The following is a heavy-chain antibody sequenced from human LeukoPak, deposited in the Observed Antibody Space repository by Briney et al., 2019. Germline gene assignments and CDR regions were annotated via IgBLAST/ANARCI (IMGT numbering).Heavy chain of an antibody. Sequence: SGTLSLTCAVSGGSISSSNWWSWVRQPPGRGLEWIGYIYYSGNTNYNPSLKSRVTISVDTSKNQFSLTLSSVTAADTAVYYCARLTTVTPRTAFDIWGQGTLVTVSS. CDR3: ARLTTVTPRTAFDI. CDR2: IYYSGNT. J-gene: IGHJ3*02. D-gene: IGHD4-17*01. V-gene: IGHV4-4*02. CDR1: GGSISSSNW.